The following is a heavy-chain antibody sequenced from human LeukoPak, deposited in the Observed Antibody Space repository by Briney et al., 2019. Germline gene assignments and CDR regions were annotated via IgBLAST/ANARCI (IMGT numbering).Heavy chain of an antibody. CDR2: IYYSGST. J-gene: IGHJ4*02. Sequence: SETLSLTCTVSGGSSSSYYWSWIRQPPGKGLEWIGYIYYSGSTNYNPSLKSRVTISVDTSKNQFSLKLSSVTAADTAVYYCARVRDFWSGYYPTYYFDYWGQGTLVTVPS. V-gene: IGHV4-59*01. CDR1: GGSSSSYY. D-gene: IGHD3-3*01. CDR3: ARVRDFWSGYYPTYYFDY.